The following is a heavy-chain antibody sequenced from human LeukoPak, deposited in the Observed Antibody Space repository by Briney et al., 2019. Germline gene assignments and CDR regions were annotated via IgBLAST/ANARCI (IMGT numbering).Heavy chain of an antibody. CDR1: GGSISSSSYY. J-gene: IGHJ4*02. Sequence: SETLSLTCTVSGGSISSSSYYWGWIRQPPGKGLEWIGSIYYSGSTYYNPSLKSRVTISVDTSKNQFSLKLSSVTAADTAVYYCARRRGSYSELYYFDYWGQGTLVTVSS. D-gene: IGHD1-26*01. CDR3: ARRRGSYSELYYFDY. V-gene: IGHV4-39*07. CDR2: IYYSGST.